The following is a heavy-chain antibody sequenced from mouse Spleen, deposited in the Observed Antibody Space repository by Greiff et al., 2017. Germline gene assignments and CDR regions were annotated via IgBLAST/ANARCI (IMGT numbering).Heavy chain of an antibody. CDR3: ARSPNYSMDY. D-gene: IGHD2-1*01. Sequence: EVLLVESGGGLVQPGGSLSLSCAASGFTFTDYYMSWVRQPPGKALEWLGFIRNKANGYTTEYSASVKGRFTISRDNSQSILYLQMNALRAEDSATYYCARSPNYSMDYWGQGTSVTVSS. CDR1: GFTFTDYY. J-gene: IGHJ4*01. V-gene: IGHV7-3*01. CDR2: IRNKANGYTT.